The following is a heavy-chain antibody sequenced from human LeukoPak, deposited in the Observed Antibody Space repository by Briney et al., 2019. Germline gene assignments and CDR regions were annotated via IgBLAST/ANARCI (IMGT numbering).Heavy chain of an antibody. CDR2: IYYSGST. CDR1: GGSISSGGYY. D-gene: IGHD3-22*01. CDR3: ARSGVYYDSSGSISFDY. Sequence: SETLSLTCTVSGGSISSGGYYWSWIRQLPGKGLEWIGYIYYSGSTYYNPSLKSRVTISVDTSKNQFSLKLSSVTAADTAVYYCARSGVYYDSSGSISFDYWGQGTLVTVSS. V-gene: IGHV4-31*03. J-gene: IGHJ4*02.